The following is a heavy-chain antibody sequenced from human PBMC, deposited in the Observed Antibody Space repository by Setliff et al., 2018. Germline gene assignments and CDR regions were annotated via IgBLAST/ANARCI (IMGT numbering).Heavy chain of an antibody. V-gene: IGHV4-4*08. J-gene: IGHJ6*03. D-gene: IGHD3-22*01. CDR3: ARSRGYKHDSSGYYYDHYYYYYMDV. Sequence: KPSETLSLTCTVSGGSISSYYWSWIRQPPGKGLEWIGYVYTSGSTNYNPSLKSRVTISVDTSKNQCSLKLSSVTAADTAVYYCARSRGYKHDSSGYYYDHYYYYYMDVWGKGTPVTVSS. CDR2: VYTSGST. CDR1: GGSISSYY.